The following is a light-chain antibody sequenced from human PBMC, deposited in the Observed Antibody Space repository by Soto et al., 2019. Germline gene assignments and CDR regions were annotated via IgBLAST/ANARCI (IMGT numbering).Light chain of an antibody. CDR3: KQYFTSPRTT. J-gene: IGKJ5*01. CDR1: QSVFYTSNNKNY. CDR2: WAS. V-gene: IGKV4-1*01. Sequence: DIVMTQSPDSLAVSLGERATINCKSSQSVFYTSNNKNYLAWYQYKPGQPPKLLLSWASTRESGVPDRFSGSGSGTDFTLIINSLQAEDVAVYYCKQYFTSPRTTFGLGTRLEIK.